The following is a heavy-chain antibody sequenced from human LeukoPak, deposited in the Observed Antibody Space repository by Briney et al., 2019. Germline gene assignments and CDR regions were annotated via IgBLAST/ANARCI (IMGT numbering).Heavy chain of an antibody. J-gene: IGHJ2*01. CDR1: ADSFSNYY. D-gene: IGHD3-10*01. Sequence: SETLSLTCTVSADSFSNYYWSWIRQPPGKGLEWIGFIFSSGITNYNPSLKSRVTISVDTSKNQFSLKLRSVTAADTAVYYCARAGLSGTAAGHWYFDLWGRGTLVTVSS. V-gene: IGHV4-59*01. CDR2: IFSSGIT. CDR3: ARAGLSGTAAGHWYFDL.